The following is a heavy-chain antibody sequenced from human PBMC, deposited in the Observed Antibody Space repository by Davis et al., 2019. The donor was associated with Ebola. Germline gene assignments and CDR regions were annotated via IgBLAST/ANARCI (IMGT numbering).Heavy chain of an antibody. CDR2: INPNSGGT. CDR3: ARETGTTSHWFDP. D-gene: IGHD1-1*01. V-gene: IGHV1-2*04. CDR1: GYTFTGYY. J-gene: IGHJ5*02. Sequence: ASVKVSCKASGYTFTGYYMHWVRQAPGQGLEWMGWINPNSGGTNYAQKFQGWVTMTRDTSISTAYMELSRLRSDDTAVYYCARETGTTSHWFDPWGQGTLVTVSS.